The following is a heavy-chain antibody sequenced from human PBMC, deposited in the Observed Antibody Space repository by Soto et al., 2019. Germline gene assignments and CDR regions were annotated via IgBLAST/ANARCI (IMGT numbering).Heavy chain of an antibody. J-gene: IGHJ4*02. CDR2: INNDGSST. CDR1: GFTFSSNW. D-gene: IGHD3-10*01. Sequence: GGSLRLSCAASGFTFSSNWMHCVRQAPGKGLVWVSRINNDGSSTSYADSVKGRLTISRDNAKNTLYLQVNSLRDEDTAVYYCASGGVAGSGTYYNDYWGPGPLVTVSS. V-gene: IGHV3-74*01. CDR3: ASGGVAGSGTYYNDY.